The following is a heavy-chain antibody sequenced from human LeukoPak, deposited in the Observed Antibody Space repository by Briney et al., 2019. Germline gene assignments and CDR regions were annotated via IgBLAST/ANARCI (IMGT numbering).Heavy chain of an antibody. CDR3: AKLFSVYSNYAAFDI. CDR2: IRYDGKNK. D-gene: IGHD4-11*01. Sequence: GGSLRLSCAASGFTFSAYGMHWVRQAPGKGLEWVTFIRYDGKNKYYADSVKGRFTISRDNSKSTLYLQMNSLRAEDTAVYYCAKLFSVYSNYAAFDIWGQGTMVTVSS. CDR1: GFTFSAYG. J-gene: IGHJ3*02. V-gene: IGHV3-30*02.